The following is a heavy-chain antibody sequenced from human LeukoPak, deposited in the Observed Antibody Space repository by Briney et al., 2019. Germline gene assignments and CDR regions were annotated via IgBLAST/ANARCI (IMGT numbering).Heavy chain of an antibody. CDR3: AKESIAAAYYYYYMDV. CDR1: GFTFDDYG. J-gene: IGHJ6*03. Sequence: GGSLRLSCAASGFTFDDYGMSWVRQAPGKGLEWVSGINWNGGSTGYADSVKGRFTISRDNSKNTLYLQMNSLRAEDTAVYYCAKESIAAAYYYYYMDVWGKGTTVTVSS. D-gene: IGHD6-13*01. CDR2: INWNGGST. V-gene: IGHV3-20*04.